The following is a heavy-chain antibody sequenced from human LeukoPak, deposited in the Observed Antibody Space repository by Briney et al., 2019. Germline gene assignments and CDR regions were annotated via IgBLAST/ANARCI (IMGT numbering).Heavy chain of an antibody. CDR3: ARQTGAGLFILP. D-gene: IGHD3-3*01. CDR1: GGSISSGSYY. Sequence: SQTLSLTCTVSGGSISSGSYYWSWIRQPAGTGLEWIGRIYTSGSTNYNPSLKSRVTISVDTSKNQFSLILTSVTAADTAVYYCARQTGAGLFILPGGQGTLVTVSS. CDR2: IYTSGST. V-gene: IGHV4-61*02. J-gene: IGHJ4*02.